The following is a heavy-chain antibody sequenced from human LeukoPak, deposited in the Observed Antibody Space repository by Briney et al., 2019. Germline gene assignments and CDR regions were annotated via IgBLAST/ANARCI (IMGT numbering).Heavy chain of an antibody. Sequence: GGSLRLSCAASGFTFSSYGMHWVRQAPGKWLEWVAVISYDGSNKYYADSVKGRFTISRDNSKNTLYLQMNSLRAEDTAVYYCAKGPGIAAAGYFDYWGQGTLVTVSS. CDR1: GFTFSSYG. V-gene: IGHV3-30*18. CDR2: ISYDGSNK. CDR3: AKGPGIAAAGYFDY. J-gene: IGHJ4*02. D-gene: IGHD6-13*01.